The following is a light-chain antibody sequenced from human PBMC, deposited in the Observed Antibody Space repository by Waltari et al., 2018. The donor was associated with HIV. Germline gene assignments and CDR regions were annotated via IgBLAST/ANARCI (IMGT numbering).Light chain of an antibody. CDR2: DDF. CDR1: SSGSKS. CDR3: QVWDSSSEYV. V-gene: IGLV3-21*02. J-gene: IGLJ1*01. Sequence: SYVLTQPPSVSVAPGQTARIPCGGHSSGSKSVPWYQQKQGQAPVMVVYDDFDRPSGSPERFSGSNSGNTATLTISRVEAGDEADYFCQVWDSSSEYVFGSGTKVTVL.